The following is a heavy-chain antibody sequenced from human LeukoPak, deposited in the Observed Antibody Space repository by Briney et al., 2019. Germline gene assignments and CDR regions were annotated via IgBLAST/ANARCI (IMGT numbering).Heavy chain of an antibody. J-gene: IGHJ6*02. Sequence: SETLPLTCAVYGGSFSGYYWSWIRQPPGKGLEWIGEINHSGSTNYNPSLKSRVTISVDTSKNQFSLKLSSVTAADTAVYYCARGPDYYDWGYYYGMDVWGQGTTVTVSS. CDR2: INHSGST. CDR3: ARGPDYYDWGYYYGMDV. V-gene: IGHV4-34*01. D-gene: IGHD3-16*01. CDR1: GGSFSGYY.